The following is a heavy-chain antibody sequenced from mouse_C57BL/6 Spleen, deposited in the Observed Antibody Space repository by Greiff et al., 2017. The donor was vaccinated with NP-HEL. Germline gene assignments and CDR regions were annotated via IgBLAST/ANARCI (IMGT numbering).Heavy chain of an antibody. D-gene: IGHD3-2*02. CDR2: IYPGDGDT. V-gene: IGHV1-80*01. J-gene: IGHJ4*01. CDR3: ARGGTAQATEAMDY. Sequence: QVQLKQSGAELVKPGASVKISCKASGYAFSSYWMNWVKQRPGKGLEWIGQIYPGDGDTNYNGKFKGKATLTADKSSSTAYMQRSSLTSEDSAVYFCARGGTAQATEAMDYWGQGTSVTVSS. CDR1: GYAFSSYW.